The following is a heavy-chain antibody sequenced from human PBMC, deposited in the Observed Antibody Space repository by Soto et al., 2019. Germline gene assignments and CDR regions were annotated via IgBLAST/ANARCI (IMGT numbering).Heavy chain of an antibody. D-gene: IGHD3-3*01. J-gene: IGHJ3*02. CDR2: ISGSGGST. Sequence: GGSLRLSCAASGFTFSSYAMSWVRQAPGKGLEWVSAISGSGGSTYYADSVKGRFTISRDNSKNTLYLQMNSLRAEDTAVYYCAKDLSYYKIFGVVSDAFDIWGQGTMVTVSS. V-gene: IGHV3-23*01. CDR1: GFTFSSYA. CDR3: AKDLSYYKIFGVVSDAFDI.